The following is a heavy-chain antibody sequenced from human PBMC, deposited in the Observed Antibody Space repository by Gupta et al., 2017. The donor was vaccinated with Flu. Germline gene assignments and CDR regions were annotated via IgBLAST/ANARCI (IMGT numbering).Heavy chain of an antibody. CDR2: ISVGGSNT. CDR1: GLTFSNYA. V-gene: IGHV3-23*01. D-gene: IGHD1-1*01. J-gene: IGHJ3*02. Sequence: EVQLLEYGGGLAQPGGSLRLSCAASGLTFSNYAMRWVRQAPGRGLEWFSTISVGGSNTYYADSVKGRFTISGDSSKKTMYLQMNSLRAEDTAVYYCSKGANWAFEIWGQGTMVTVSS. CDR3: SKGANWAFEI.